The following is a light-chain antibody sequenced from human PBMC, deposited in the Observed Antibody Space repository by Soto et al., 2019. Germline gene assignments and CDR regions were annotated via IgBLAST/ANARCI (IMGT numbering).Light chain of an antibody. CDR2: LGS. J-gene: IGKJ2*01. CDR1: QSPPHNNGYNY. Sequence: DIVMTQAPISPPVPPGKPASLPCRSSQSPPHNNGYNYLDWYLQKPGQSPQLLIYLGSNRASGVPDRFSGSGSGTDFTLKISRVEAEDVGVYYCMQALQTPRTFGQGTKLEIK. V-gene: IGKV2-28*01. CDR3: MQALQTPRT.